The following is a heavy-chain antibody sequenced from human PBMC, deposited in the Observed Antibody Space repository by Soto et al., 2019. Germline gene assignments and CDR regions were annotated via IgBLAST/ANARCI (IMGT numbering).Heavy chain of an antibody. CDR3: AREPLCGGRCYVNTFDP. V-gene: IGHV1-3*01. CDR2: INLGNGNT. Sequence: AVTVPYLGSRYTFPPSHMNCFRHGPGERLEWMGWINLGNGNTEYSQNFQDRVTITGDTSANTVYLELSSLRSDDTAIYYCAREPLCGGRCYVNTFDPWGQGTVVTVSS. D-gene: IGHD2-15*01. CDR1: RYTFPPSH. J-gene: IGHJ5*02.